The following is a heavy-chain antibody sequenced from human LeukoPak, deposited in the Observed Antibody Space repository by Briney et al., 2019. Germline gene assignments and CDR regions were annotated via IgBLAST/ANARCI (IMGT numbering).Heavy chain of an antibody. D-gene: IGHD3-3*01. Sequence: SETLSLTYTVSGGSISSYYWSWIRQPPGKGLEWIGYIYYSGSTNYNPSLKSRVTISVDTSKNQFSLKLSSVTAADTAVYYCARSGTRAFYYYYGMDVWGQGTTVTVSS. J-gene: IGHJ6*02. CDR1: GGSISSYY. CDR3: ARSGTRAFYYYYGMDV. CDR2: IYYSGST. V-gene: IGHV4-59*01.